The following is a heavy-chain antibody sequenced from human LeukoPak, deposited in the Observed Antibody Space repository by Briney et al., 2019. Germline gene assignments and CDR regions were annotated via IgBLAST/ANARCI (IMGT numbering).Heavy chain of an antibody. CDR2: IKQDGSEK. CDR1: GFTFSSYW. J-gene: IGHJ4*02. Sequence: PGGSLRLSCAASGFTFSSYWMSWVRQAPGKGLEWVANIKQDGSEKYYVDSVKGRFTISRDSAKNSLYLQMNSLRAEDTAVYYCARDGQWLVRRYYFDYWGQGTLVTVSS. V-gene: IGHV3-7*01. D-gene: IGHD6-19*01. CDR3: ARDGQWLVRRYYFDY.